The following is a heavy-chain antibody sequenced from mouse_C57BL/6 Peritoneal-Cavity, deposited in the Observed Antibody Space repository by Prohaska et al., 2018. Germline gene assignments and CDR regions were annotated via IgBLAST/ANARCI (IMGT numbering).Heavy chain of an antibody. CDR2: INPYNGGT. Sequence: HAKSLEWIGVINPYNGGTSYNQKFKGKATLTVDKSSSTAYMELNSLTSEDSAVYYCEGGSSYFDYWGQGTTLTVSS. V-gene: IGHV1-19*01. J-gene: IGHJ2*01. D-gene: IGHD1-1*01. CDR3: EGGSSYFDY.